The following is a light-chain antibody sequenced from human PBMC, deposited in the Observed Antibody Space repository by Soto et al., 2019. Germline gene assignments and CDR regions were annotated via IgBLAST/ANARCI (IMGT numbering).Light chain of an antibody. V-gene: IGLV2-14*01. Sequence: QSAVTQPASVSGSPGQSITISCTGTSSDVGGYNYVSWYQQHPGKAPKLMIYEVSNRPSGVSSRFSGSKSGNTASLTISGLQAEDEADYYCSSYTSSYTYVFGTGTKVTVL. CDR2: EVS. CDR1: SSDVGGYNY. J-gene: IGLJ1*01. CDR3: SSYTSSYTYV.